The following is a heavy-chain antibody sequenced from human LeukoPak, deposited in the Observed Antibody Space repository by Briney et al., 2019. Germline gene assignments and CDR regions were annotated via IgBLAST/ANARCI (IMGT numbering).Heavy chain of an antibody. CDR2: SNDNGGRT. V-gene: IGHV3-64D*09. D-gene: IGHD1-26*01. J-gene: IGHJ4*02. CDR3: ARSIVGACFDC. Sequence: PGGSLTLSCSASGFTFSRYAVHWVRQAPGKGLEYVSGSNDNGGRTHYGDSVKGRFSISRDNSKNTLHLQMSTLRAEDTALYYCARSIVGACFDCWGQGTLVTVSS. CDR1: GFTFSRYA.